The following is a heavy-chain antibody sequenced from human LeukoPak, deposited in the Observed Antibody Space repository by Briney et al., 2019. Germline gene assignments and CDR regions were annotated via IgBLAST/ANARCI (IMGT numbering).Heavy chain of an antibody. V-gene: IGHV4-34*01. J-gene: IGHJ3*02. CDR1: GGSFSGYY. D-gene: IGHD2-2*02. Sequence: SETLSLTCAVYGGSFSGYYWSWIRQPPGKGLEWIGEINHSGSTNYNPSLKSRVTISVDTSKNQCSLKLSSVTAAETAVYYCARVLPAAIPHDAFDIWGQGTMVTVSS. CDR2: INHSGST. CDR3: ARVLPAAIPHDAFDI.